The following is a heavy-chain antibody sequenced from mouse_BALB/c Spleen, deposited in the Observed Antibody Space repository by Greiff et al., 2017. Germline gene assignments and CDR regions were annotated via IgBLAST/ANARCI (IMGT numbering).Heavy chain of an antibody. J-gene: IGHJ4*01. CDR2: IDPSDSET. CDR1: GYSFTSYW. D-gene: IGHD6-1*01. Sequence: VKLVESGPQLVRPGASVKISCKASGYSFTSYWMHWVKQRPGQGLEWIGMIDPSDSETRLNQKFKDKATLTVDKSSSTAYMQLSSPTSEDSAVYYCARAASFYYAMDYWGQGTSVTVSS. CDR3: ARAASFYYAMDY. V-gene: IGHV1S126*01.